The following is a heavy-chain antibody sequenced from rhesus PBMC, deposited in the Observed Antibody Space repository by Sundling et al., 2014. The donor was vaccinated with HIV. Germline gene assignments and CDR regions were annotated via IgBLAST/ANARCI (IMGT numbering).Heavy chain of an antibody. J-gene: IGHJ4*01. CDR2: INSGGGTT. D-gene: IGHD2-21*01. CDR3: AKDPVRGSY. Sequence: EVQLVESGGGLVQPGGSLKLSCAASGFTFSRHDMSWVRQAPGKGLEWVSGINSGGGTTDYADSVKGRFTISRDNSKNTFSLQMKSLRAEDTAVYYCAKDPVRGSYWGQGVLVTVSS. CDR1: GFTFSRHD. V-gene: IGHV3-103*01.